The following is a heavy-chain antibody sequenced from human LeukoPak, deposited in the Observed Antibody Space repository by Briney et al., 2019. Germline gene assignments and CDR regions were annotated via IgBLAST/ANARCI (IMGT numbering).Heavy chain of an antibody. V-gene: IGHV1-46*01. Sequence: ASVEVSCKASGYTFTSYYMHWVRQAPGQGLEWMGIIHPSGGSTTYAQKFQGRVTMTRDTSTSTVYMELSSLRSEDTAVYYCARGRDDYNYFDYWGQGTLVTVSS. D-gene: IGHD5-24*01. CDR3: ARGRDDYNYFDY. CDR2: IHPSGGST. J-gene: IGHJ4*02. CDR1: GYTFTSYY.